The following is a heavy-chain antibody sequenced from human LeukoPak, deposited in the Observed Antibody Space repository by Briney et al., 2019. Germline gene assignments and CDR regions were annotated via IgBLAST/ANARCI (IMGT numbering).Heavy chain of an antibody. V-gene: IGHV3-53*01. J-gene: IGHJ4*02. D-gene: IGHD3-16*02. CDR2: IYSGGST. CDR3: ARAGYDYVWGSYRSYYFDY. CDR1: GFTVSSNY. Sequence: PGGSLRLSCAASGFTVSSNYMSWVRQAPGKGLEWVSVIYSGGSTYYADSVKGRFTISRDNSKNTLYLQMNSLRAEDTAVYYCARAGYDYVWGSYRSYYFDYWGQGTLVTVSS.